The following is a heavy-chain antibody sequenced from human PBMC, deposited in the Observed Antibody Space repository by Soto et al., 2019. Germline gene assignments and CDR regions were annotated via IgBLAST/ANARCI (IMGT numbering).Heavy chain of an antibody. Sequence: EVQLVESGGGLVQPGGSLRLSCAASEFTFSNYWMHWVRQAPGKGLVWVSRINSDGSSTNYADSVKGRFTISRDNAKNTLYLQVNSLRAEDTAVYYCARGGLRAYWIDPWGQGTLVTVSS. D-gene: IGHD4-17*01. V-gene: IGHV3-74*01. CDR3: ARGGLRAYWIDP. J-gene: IGHJ5*02. CDR2: INSDGSST. CDR1: EFTFSNYW.